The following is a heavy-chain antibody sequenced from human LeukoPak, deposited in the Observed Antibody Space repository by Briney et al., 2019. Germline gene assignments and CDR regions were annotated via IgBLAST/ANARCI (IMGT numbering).Heavy chain of an antibody. CDR2: INSDGSSI. J-gene: IGHJ4*02. CDR3: ARGYDY. Sequence: GGSLRLSCAASGFTFSTYWIHWVRQAPGKGLVWVSRINSDGSSINYADSAKGRFTISRDNAKNTVYLQMNSLRVEDTAVYYCARGYDYWGQGTLVTVSS. V-gene: IGHV3-74*01. D-gene: IGHD5-18*01. CDR1: GFTFSTYW.